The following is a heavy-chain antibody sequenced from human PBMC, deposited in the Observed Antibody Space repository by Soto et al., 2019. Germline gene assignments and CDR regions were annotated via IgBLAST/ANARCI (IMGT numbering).Heavy chain of an antibody. CDR2: IFPGDSDT. CDR1: GYIFTTYL. V-gene: IGHV5-51*01. Sequence: GEALNISCEASGYIFTTYLIGRVPQMPGKGLEWMGTIFPGDSDTRYSPSFQGQVTISVDKSVSTAYLQRRSLKASDTAIYYCASGDSLGHWGQGTQVTVAS. CDR3: ASGDSLGH. J-gene: IGHJ4*02. D-gene: IGHD7-27*01.